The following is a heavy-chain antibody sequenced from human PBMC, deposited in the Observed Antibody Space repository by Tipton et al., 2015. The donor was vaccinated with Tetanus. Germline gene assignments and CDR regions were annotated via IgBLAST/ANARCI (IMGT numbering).Heavy chain of an antibody. J-gene: IGHJ4*02. D-gene: IGHD3-22*01. CDR1: GGSISSYY. V-gene: IGHV4-59*01. Sequence: TLSLTCTVSGGSISSYYWSWIRQPPGKGLEWIGYIYYSGSTNYNPSLKSRVTISVDTSKNQFSLKLSSVTAADTAVYYCARGIDSSGYYRGVNDYWGQGTPVTVSS. CDR3: ARGIDSSGYYRGVNDY. CDR2: IYYSGST.